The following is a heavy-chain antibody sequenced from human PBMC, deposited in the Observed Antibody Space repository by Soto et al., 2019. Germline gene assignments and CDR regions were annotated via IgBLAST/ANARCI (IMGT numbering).Heavy chain of an antibody. CDR2: MNPNSGNG. V-gene: IGHV1-8*01. J-gene: IGHJ5*02. Sequence: QVQLVQSGAEVKKPGASVKVSCQASGYAFSNNDISWVRQGTGQGRAWMGWMNPNSGNGGYAQKFQGRVTMTRDTSTSTAYMERSSLTSDDTAIYYCARMATSGTLNWFDPWGQGTLVTVSS. CDR3: ARMATSGTLNWFDP. CDR1: GYAFSNND.